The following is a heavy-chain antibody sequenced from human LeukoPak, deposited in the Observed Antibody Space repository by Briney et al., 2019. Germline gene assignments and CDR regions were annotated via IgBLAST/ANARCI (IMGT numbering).Heavy chain of an antibody. J-gene: IGHJ4*02. CDR3: ARDGENHYYDY. Sequence: GGSLRLSCSASGFTFSSYTMHWVRQAPGKGLEYVAGIRGGGTTTYYTDSVKGRFIISRDNSKSTVYLEMNSLRAEDTAVYYCARDGENHYYDYWGQGTLVTVST. CDR2: IRGGGTTT. V-gene: IGHV3-64*04. CDR1: GFTFSSYT. D-gene: IGHD7-27*01.